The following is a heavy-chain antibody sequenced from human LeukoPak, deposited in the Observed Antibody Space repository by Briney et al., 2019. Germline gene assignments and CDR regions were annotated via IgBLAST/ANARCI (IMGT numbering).Heavy chain of an antibody. J-gene: IGHJ4*02. V-gene: IGHV1-3*04. D-gene: IGHD3-3*01. CDR1: EYSLTQYP. CDR2: INTVSGNT. Sequence: ASVKVSCKTSEYSLTQYPIHWVRQAPGQRLEWMGWINTVSGNTRYSQNFQGRVTITRDTSASTAYMELSYLKSEDTAIYYCANWAGAPADYFSGPLDYWGQDTLDTVSS. CDR3: ANWAGAPADYFSGPLDY.